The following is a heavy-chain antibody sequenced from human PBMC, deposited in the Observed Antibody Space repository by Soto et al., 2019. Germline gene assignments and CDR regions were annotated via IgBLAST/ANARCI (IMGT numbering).Heavy chain of an antibody. Sequence: GGSLRLSCAASGFTFSNAWMSWVRQAPGKGLEWVGRIESKTEVGTTEYAAPVKGRFTMSRDDSKNTLFLQMNSLKHEDTAVYYCTTGIGDSWGRGTLVTVSS. J-gene: IGHJ4*02. CDR1: GFTFSNAW. CDR3: TTGIGDS. CDR2: IESKTEVGTT. V-gene: IGHV3-15*04.